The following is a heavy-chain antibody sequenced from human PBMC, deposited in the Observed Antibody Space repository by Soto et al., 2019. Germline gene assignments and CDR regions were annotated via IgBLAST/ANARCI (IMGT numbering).Heavy chain of an antibody. CDR3: ARARYNWNY. Sequence: GSLILFCSASGFTFSDYYMSRIRQAPGKGLEWVSYISSSGSTIYYADSVKGRFTIYRDNAKNSLYLQMNSLRAEDTAVYYCARARYNWNYWGQGTLVTV. J-gene: IGHJ4*02. CDR1: GFTFSDYY. CDR2: ISSSGSTI. D-gene: IGHD1-20*01. V-gene: IGHV3-11*01.